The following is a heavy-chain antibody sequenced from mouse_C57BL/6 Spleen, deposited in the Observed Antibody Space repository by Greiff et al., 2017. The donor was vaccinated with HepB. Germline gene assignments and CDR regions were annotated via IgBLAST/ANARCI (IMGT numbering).Heavy chain of an antibody. CDR1: GFNIKDYY. CDR2: IDPEDGET. Sequence: EVKLMESGAELVKPGASVKLSCTASGFNIKDYYMHWVKQRTEQGLEWIGRIDPEDGETKYAPKFQGKATITADTSSNTAYLQLSSLTSEDTAVYYCARWDGNWDYYAMDYWGQGTSVTVSS. J-gene: IGHJ4*01. CDR3: ARWDGNWDYYAMDY. V-gene: IGHV14-2*01. D-gene: IGHD2-1*01.